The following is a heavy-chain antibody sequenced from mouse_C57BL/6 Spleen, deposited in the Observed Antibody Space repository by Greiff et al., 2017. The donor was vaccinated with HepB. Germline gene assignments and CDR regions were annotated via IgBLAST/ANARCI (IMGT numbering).Heavy chain of an antibody. V-gene: IGHV1-26*01. D-gene: IGHD3-2*02. CDR2: INPNNGGT. CDR3: ARRRDGSGYWFAY. Sequence: EVQLQQSGPELVKPGASVKISCKASGYTFTDYYMNWVKQSHGKSLEWIGDINPNNGGTSYNQKFKGKATLTVDKSSSTAYMELSSLTSEDSAVYYCARRRDGSGYWFAYRGQGTLVTVSA. CDR1: GYTFTDYY. J-gene: IGHJ3*01.